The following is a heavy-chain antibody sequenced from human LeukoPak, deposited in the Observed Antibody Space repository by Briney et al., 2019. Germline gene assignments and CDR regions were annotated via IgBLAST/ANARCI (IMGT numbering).Heavy chain of an antibody. CDR2: IYSSRST. CDR3: AKSSGWYVPSGLNYGMDV. CDR1: GDPFSAYY. V-gene: IGHV4-59*01. J-gene: IGHJ6*02. Sequence: SETLSLTCTVSGDPFSAYYWSWIRQPPGKGLEWIGYIYSSRSTNYNPSLKSRLTISIDTSKNQFSLKLSSVTVADTAVYYCAKSSGWYVPSGLNYGMDVWGQGTTVTVSS. D-gene: IGHD6-19*01.